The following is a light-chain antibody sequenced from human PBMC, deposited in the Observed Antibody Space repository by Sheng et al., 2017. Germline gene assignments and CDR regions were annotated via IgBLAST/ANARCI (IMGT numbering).Light chain of an antibody. Sequence: DIRMTQSPSTLSASVGDRVTITCRASQSISSWLAWYQQKPGKAPKLLIYKASSLESGVPSRFSGSGSGTDFTFTISSLQPEDIATYYCQQYDNLPVTFGQGTRLEIK. CDR3: QQYDNLPVT. CDR2: KAS. CDR1: QSISSW. J-gene: IGKJ5*01. V-gene: IGKV1-5*03.